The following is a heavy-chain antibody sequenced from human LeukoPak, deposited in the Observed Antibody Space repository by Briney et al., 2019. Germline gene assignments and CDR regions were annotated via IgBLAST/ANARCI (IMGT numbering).Heavy chain of an antibody. Sequence: PGGSLRLSCAASGFTFSSYAMCWVRQAPGKGLEWVSAISGSGGSTYYADSVKGRFTISRDNSKNTLYLQMNSLRAEDTAVYYCATYSSGWSLGGYWGQGTLVTVSS. CDR3: ATYSSGWSLGGY. D-gene: IGHD6-19*01. J-gene: IGHJ4*02. CDR1: GFTFSSYA. CDR2: ISGSGGST. V-gene: IGHV3-23*01.